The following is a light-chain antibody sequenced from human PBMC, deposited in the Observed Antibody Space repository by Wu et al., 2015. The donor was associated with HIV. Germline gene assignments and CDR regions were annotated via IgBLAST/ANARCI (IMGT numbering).Light chain of an antibody. CDR1: QSASSSY. V-gene: IGKV3-15*01. J-gene: IGKJ1*01. CDR3: QQYNNWPRT. CDR2: GAS. Sequence: EIVLTQSPGTLSLSPGERATLSCRASQSASSSYLAWYQQKPGQAPRLLIYGASTKATGIPARFSGSGSGTEFTLTISSLQSEDFAVYYCQQYNNWPRTFGQGTKVEIK.